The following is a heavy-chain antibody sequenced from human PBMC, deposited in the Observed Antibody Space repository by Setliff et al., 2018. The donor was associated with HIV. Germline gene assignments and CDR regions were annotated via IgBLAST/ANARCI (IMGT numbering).Heavy chain of an antibody. V-gene: IGHV3-53*01. CDR3: ARDGKTAEGRPLNKLDS. CDR1: GFNVRDIF. D-gene: IGHD2-15*01. J-gene: IGHJ4*02. CDR2: IYSGDDT. Sequence: HPGGSLRLSCVASGFNVRDIFMSWVRQVPEKGLEWISIIYSGDDTFYAKSVRDLFTIFRDNSKNSVYLEMRNLRVEDTAIYYCARDGKTAEGRPLNKLDSWGRGTVVTVSS.